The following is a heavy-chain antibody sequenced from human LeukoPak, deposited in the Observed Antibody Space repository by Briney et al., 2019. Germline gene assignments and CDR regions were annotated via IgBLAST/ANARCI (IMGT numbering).Heavy chain of an antibody. D-gene: IGHD6-19*01. CDR2: ISSGSTTI. V-gene: IGHV3-48*02. CDR1: GFTFSNYA. Sequence: PGGSLRLSCAASGFTFSNYALNWVRQAPGKGLEWVSYISSGSTTIYYADSVKGRFTISRDNAKNSLYLQMNSLRDEDTAVYYCARYDSGWYDYWGQGTLVTVSS. J-gene: IGHJ4*02. CDR3: ARYDSGWYDY.